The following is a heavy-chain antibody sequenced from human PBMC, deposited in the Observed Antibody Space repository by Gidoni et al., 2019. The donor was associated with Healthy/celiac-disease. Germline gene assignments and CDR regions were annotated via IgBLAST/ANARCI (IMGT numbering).Heavy chain of an antibody. D-gene: IGHD6-6*01. J-gene: IGHJ4*02. V-gene: IGHV4-31*03. CDR3: ARGRSIAAMYYFDY. CDR1: GCSISSGGYY. Sequence: LSLTCTVSGCSISSGGYYWSWIRQHPGKGLEGIGYIYYSWSTYDNPSLKSRVTISVETSKNQFSLKLSSVTAADTAVDYCARGRSIAAMYYFDYWGQGTLVTVSS. CDR2: IYYSWST.